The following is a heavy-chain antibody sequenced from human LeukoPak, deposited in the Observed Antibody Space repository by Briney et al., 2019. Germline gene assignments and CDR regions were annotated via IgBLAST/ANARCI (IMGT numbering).Heavy chain of an antibody. CDR1: GFTVSSNY. J-gene: IGHJ3*02. CDR3: ARDIASDGDAFDI. Sequence: AGGSLRLSCAASGFTVSSNYMSWVRQAPGKGLEWVSVIYSGGSTYYADSVKGRFTISRDNSKNTLYLQMNSLRAEDTAVYYCARDIASDGDAFDIWAKGQWSPSLQ. V-gene: IGHV3-53*01. D-gene: IGHD5-24*01. CDR2: IYSGGST.